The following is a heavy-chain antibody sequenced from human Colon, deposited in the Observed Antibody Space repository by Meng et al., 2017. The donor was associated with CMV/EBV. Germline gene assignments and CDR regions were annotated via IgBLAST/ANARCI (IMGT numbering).Heavy chain of an antibody. Sequence: FSSYVMSWVRQAPGKGLEWVSGIGHSGSKTYYADSVKGRFNISRDNSKNILYLQMNNLRVEDTAIYFCAKDFSGLRFLEWSPYFLDVWGQGSLVTVSS. CDR1: FSSYV. CDR3: AKDFSGLRFLEWSPYFLDV. CDR2: IGHSGSKT. V-gene: IGHV3-23*01. J-gene: IGHJ4*02. D-gene: IGHD3-3*01.